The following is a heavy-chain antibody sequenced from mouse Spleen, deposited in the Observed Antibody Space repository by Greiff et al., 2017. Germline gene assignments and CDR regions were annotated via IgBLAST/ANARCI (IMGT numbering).Heavy chain of an antibody. Sequence: VQLKQSGPVLVKPGASVKMSCKASGYTFTDYYMNWVKQSHGKSLEWIGVINPYNGGTSYNQKFKGKATLTVDKSSSTAYMELNSLTSEDSAVYYCARGWIYYDLRGYFDVGGTGTTVTVSS. J-gene: IGHJ1*03. CDR1: GYTFTDYY. CDR2: INPYNGGT. D-gene: IGHD2-4*01. CDR3: ARGWIYYDLRGYFDV. V-gene: IGHV1-19*01.